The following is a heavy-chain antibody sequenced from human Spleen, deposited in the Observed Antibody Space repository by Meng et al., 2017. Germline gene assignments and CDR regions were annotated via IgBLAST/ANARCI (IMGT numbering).Heavy chain of an antibody. Sequence: GGSLRLSCAASGFTFGDYAMHWVRQAPGKGLEWVSAISRNSGRIDYAYPVQGRITISRDNAKNSLYLPMNSLRPEDIAFYHCAKDIDGGWNKKGYFNLWGQG. CDR3: AKDIDGGWNKKGYFNL. CDR1: GFTFGDYA. J-gene: IGHJ4*02. CDR2: ISRNSGRI. V-gene: IGHV3-9*03. D-gene: IGHD1/OR15-1a*01.